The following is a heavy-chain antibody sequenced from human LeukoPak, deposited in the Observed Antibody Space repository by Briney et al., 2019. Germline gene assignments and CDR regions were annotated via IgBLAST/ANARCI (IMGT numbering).Heavy chain of an antibody. J-gene: IGHJ4*02. CDR3: ASMRYSSGWYGPWDY. Sequence: SETLSLTCAVYGGSFSGYYWSWIRQPPGKGLEWIGEINHSGSTNYNPSLKSQVTISVDTSKNQFSLKLSSVTAADTAVYYCASMRYSSGWYGPWDYWGQRTLVTVSS. D-gene: IGHD6-19*01. V-gene: IGHV4-34*01. CDR1: GGSFSGYY. CDR2: INHSGST.